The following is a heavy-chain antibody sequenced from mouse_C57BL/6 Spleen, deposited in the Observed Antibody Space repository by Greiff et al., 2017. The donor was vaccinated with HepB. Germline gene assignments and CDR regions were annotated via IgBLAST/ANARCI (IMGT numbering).Heavy chain of an antibody. D-gene: IGHD2-4*01. CDR1: GFTFNTYA. CDR2: IRSKSSNYAT. CDR3: VRDRGIYYDYDGYFDV. J-gene: IGHJ1*03. Sequence: EVQLVESGGGLVQPKGSLKLSCAASGFTFNTYAMHWVRQAPGKGLEWVARIRSKSSNYATYYADSVKDRFTISRDDSQSMLYLQMNNLKTEDTAMYYCVRDRGIYYDYDGYFDVWGTGTTVTVSS. V-gene: IGHV10-3*01.